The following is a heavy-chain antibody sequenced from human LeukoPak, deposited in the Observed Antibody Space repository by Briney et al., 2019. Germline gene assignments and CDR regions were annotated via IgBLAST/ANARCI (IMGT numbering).Heavy chain of an antibody. CDR3: ARVDGSSAVDY. J-gene: IGHJ4*02. Sequence: PSQTLSLTCTVSGGSISSGDYYWSWIRQPPGKGLEWIGYIYYSGGTYYNPSLKSRVTISVDTSKNQFSLKLSSVTAADTAVYYCARVDGSSAVDYWGQGTLVTVSS. D-gene: IGHD3-22*01. V-gene: IGHV4-30-4*01. CDR1: GGSISSGDYY. CDR2: IYYSGGT.